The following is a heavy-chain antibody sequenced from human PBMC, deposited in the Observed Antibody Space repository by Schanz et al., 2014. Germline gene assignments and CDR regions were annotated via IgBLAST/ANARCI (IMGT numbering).Heavy chain of an antibody. CDR1: GFTFSNYG. J-gene: IGHJ4*02. V-gene: IGHV3-33*03. D-gene: IGHD2-2*01. Sequence: QVQLEESGGGVVQPGRSLRLSCAASGFTFSNYGMHWVRQAPGKGLEWVAVIWYDGSNKDYADSVKGRFTISRDNAKNSLYLQMNSLRAEDTAVYYCERFQSPHQPFDYWGQGTLVTVSS. CDR3: ERFQSPHQPFDY. CDR2: IWYDGSNK.